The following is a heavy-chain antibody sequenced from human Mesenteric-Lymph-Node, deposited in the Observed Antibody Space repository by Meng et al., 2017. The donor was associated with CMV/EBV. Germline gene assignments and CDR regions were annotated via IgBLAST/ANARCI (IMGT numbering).Heavy chain of an antibody. V-gene: IGHV4-39*07. J-gene: IGHJ4*02. CDR1: GDSIRSNIYY. Sequence: SETLSLTCTVSGDSIRSNIYYWGWIRQPPGKGLEWIGSIYYTGSTYYNPSLKSRVTISVDTSKNQFSLRLNSLTAADTAVYYCARDESGIAAAGSFFDYWGQGTLVTVSS. CDR3: ARDESGIAAAGSFFDY. D-gene: IGHD6-13*01. CDR2: IYYTGST.